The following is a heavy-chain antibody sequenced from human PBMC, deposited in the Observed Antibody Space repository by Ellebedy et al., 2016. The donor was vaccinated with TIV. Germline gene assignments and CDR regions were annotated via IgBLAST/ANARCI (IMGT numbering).Heavy chain of an antibody. CDR2: INQDGSEK. V-gene: IGHV3-7*01. J-gene: IGHJ3*02. D-gene: IGHD4-17*01. Sequence: GGSLRLSCAASGFNLDTYSMNWVRQAPGKGLEWVANINQDGSEKHYVDSVKGRFTISRDNAKNSLYLQMNSLRVEDTAVYYCATDGSYGDYLSPTHAFVIWGQGTMVTVSS. CDR3: ATDGSYGDYLSPTHAFVI. CDR1: GFNLDTYS.